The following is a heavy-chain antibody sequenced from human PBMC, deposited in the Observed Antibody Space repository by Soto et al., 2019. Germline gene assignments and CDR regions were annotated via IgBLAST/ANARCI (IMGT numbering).Heavy chain of an antibody. J-gene: IGHJ4*02. V-gene: IGHV4-61*01. CDR2: IYYSGTT. CDR1: GDSVSNENYY. D-gene: IGHD3-16*01. CDR3: ARSQRGRAAFTFDY. Sequence: QVQLQESGPGLVKPSETLSLTCAVSGDSVSNENYYWSWIRQPPGKGLEWIGYIYYSGTTNYNSYRKSRLTLSVDMSKNQFSLKLTSVTAADTAVYFCARSQRGRAAFTFDYWGQGALVTVSS.